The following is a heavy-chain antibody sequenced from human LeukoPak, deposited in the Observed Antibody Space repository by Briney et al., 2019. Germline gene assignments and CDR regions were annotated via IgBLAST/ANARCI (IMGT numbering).Heavy chain of an antibody. CDR1: GFTVRSSY. V-gene: IGHV3-53*01. J-gene: IGHJ4*02. D-gene: IGHD4-17*01. CDR2: IYSGGST. CDR3: ARGGYGDPYYFDY. Sequence: PRGSLRLCGAASGFTVRSSYMSWVPQAPGKGLESVSVIYSGGSTYDADSVKGRFTISRDNSKNTLYLQMNSLRAEDTTVYYCARGGYGDPYYFDYWGQGTLVTVSS.